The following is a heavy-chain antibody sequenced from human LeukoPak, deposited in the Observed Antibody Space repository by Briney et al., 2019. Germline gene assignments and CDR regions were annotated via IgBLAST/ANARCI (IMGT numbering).Heavy chain of an antibody. Sequence: GGSLRLSCAASGFTFSSYAMHWVRQAPGKGLEYVSAISSNGGSTNYANSVKGRFTISRDNSKNTLYLQMGSLRAEDMAVYYCARAPYYYDSSGYSYYFDYWGQGTLVTVSS. D-gene: IGHD3-22*01. J-gene: IGHJ4*02. CDR2: ISSNGGST. V-gene: IGHV3-64*01. CDR3: ARAPYYYDSSGYSYYFDY. CDR1: GFTFSSYA.